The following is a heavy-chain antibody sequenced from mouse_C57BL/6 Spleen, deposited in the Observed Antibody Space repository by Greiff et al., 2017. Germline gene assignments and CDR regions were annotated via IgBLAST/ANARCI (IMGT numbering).Heavy chain of an antibody. J-gene: IGHJ2*01. Sequence: QVQLQQPGAELVKPGASVTMSCKASGYTFTSYWITWVKQRPGQGLEWIGDIYPGSGSTNYNEKFKSKATLTVDTSSSTAYMQLSSLTSEDSAGYYGAKGGNSNLYHFDYWGQGTTLTVSS. CDR2: IYPGSGST. CDR3: AKGGNSNLYHFDY. D-gene: IGHD2-5*01. CDR1: GYTFTSYW. V-gene: IGHV1-55*01.